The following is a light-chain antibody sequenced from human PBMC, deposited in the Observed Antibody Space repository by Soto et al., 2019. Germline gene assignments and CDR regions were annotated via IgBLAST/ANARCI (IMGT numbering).Light chain of an antibody. CDR2: EVS. J-gene: IGLJ2*01. CDR1: SSDVGTYNY. Sequence: QSALTQPASVSGSPRQSITISCTGTSSDVGTYNYVSWYQQHPGKAPKLMIYEVSNRPSGVSKRFSASKSGNTASLTISGLQAEDEADYYCSSYTSSSTVLFGGGTKVTVL. CDR3: SSYTSSSTVL. V-gene: IGLV2-14*01.